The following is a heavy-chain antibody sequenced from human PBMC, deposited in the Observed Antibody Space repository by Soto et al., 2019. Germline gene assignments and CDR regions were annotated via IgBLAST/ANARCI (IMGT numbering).Heavy chain of an antibody. V-gene: IGHV1-58*01. CDR3: AAEVTVAGTLAYYYYGMDV. CDR1: GFTSTSSA. J-gene: IGHJ6*02. D-gene: IGHD6-19*01. CDR2: IVVGSGNT. Sequence: SVKVSCKASGFTSTSSAVQWVRQARGQRLEWIGWIVVGSGNTDYAQKFQERVTITRDMSTSTAYMELSSLRSEDTAVYYCAAEVTVAGTLAYYYYGMDVWG.